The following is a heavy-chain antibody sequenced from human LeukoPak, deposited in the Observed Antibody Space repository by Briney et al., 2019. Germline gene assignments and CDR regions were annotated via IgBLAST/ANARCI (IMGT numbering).Heavy chain of an antibody. CDR3: ARYSSSSGGASYYLDY. Sequence: GGSLRLSCTASGVTLRDYWMQWVRQVPGKRLVWVSRISGDGSVTNYADSVQGRLTISRDNAKNILYLQINNLRSEDTAVYYCARYSSSSGGASYYLDYWGHGTLVTVSS. D-gene: IGHD6-6*01. V-gene: IGHV3-74*01. CDR2: ISGDGSVT. CDR1: GVTLRDYW. J-gene: IGHJ4*01.